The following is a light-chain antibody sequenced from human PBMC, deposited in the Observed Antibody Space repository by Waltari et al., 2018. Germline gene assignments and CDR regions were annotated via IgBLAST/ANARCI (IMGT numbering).Light chain of an antibody. CDR2: DNR. CDR3: ATWDTSLIAGV. Sequence: QSVLTQPPSVSAAPGQKVTISCSGTRSNIGGTYVSWDQQIPGSAPKLLIYDNRQRPSWVPYRCSGSKSDSSATLAITGPQTGDEAVYYCATWDTSLIAGVFGGVTTLTVL. CDR1: RSNIGGTY. J-gene: IGLJ3*02. V-gene: IGLV1-51*01.